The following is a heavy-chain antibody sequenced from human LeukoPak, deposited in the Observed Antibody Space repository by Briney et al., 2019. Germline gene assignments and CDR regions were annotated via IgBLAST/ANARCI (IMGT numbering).Heavy chain of an antibody. CDR2: ISGSGGSL. J-gene: IGHJ4*02. D-gene: IGHD6-6*01. CDR1: GLTFSSYA. CDR3: AKDRSPYSNSPRLDY. V-gene: IGHV3-23*01. Sequence: GGSLTLSCAASGLTFSSYAMSWVRQAPAKGMEWVSAISGSGGSLYYEHSVKGRFTISRDNSKNPLYLQMNSLRAEDTAVYYCAKDRSPYSNSPRLDYWGQGTLVTVSS.